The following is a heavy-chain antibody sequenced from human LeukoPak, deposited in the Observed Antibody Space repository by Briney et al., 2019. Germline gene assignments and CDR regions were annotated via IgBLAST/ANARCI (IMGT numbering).Heavy chain of an antibody. Sequence: SETLSLTCTVSGGSFTTYYWSWIRQPPGKGLEWIGYIYYSGNAYYNPSLKSRVTMSVDTSKNQFSLKLSSLTAADTAVYYCARGSEVGMDVWGQGTTVTVSS. CDR1: GGSFTTYY. V-gene: IGHV4-59*01. D-gene: IGHD2-15*01. J-gene: IGHJ6*02. CDR3: ARGSEVGMDV. CDR2: IYYSGNA.